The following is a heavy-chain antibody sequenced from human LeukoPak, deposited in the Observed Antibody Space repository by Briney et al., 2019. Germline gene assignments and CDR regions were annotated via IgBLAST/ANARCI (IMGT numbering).Heavy chain of an antibody. CDR3: ARDYGWSFAN. D-gene: IGHD3-10*01. Sequence: GGSLRLSCTSSGFIFSSHWMNWVRQAPGKGPEWVANIKYDGSEQYYVDSVKGRFSISRDNTKNLLYLQMNSLRVEDTAVYYCARDYGWSFANWGQGTLVTVSS. CDR1: GFIFSSHW. CDR2: IKYDGSEQ. J-gene: IGHJ4*02. V-gene: IGHV3-7*03.